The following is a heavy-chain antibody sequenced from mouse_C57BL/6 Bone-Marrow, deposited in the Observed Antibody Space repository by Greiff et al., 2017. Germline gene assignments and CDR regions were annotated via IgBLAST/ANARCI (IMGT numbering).Heavy chain of an antibody. D-gene: IGHD2-4*01. J-gene: IGHJ2*01. V-gene: IGHV2-2*01. CDR3: ARARYDYVFDY. CDR1: GFSLTSYG. Sequence: QVQLQQSGPGLVQPSQSLSITCTVSGFSLTSYGVHWVRQSPGKGLEWLGVIWSGGSTDYNAAFISRLSISKDNSKSQVFFKMNSLQADDKAIYYCARARYDYVFDYWGQGTTLTVSS. CDR2: IWSGGST.